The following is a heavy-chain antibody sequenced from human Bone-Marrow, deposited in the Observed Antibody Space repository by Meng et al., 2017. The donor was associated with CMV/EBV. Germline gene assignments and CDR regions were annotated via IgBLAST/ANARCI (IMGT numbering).Heavy chain of an antibody. V-gene: IGHV3-33*06. CDR3: AKVGSYGEGYYYGMDV. CDR2: IWYDGSNK. D-gene: IGHD5-18*01. Sequence: GGSLRLSCAASGFTFSSYGMHWVRQAPGKGLEWVAVIWYDGSNKYYADSVKGRFTISRDNSKNTLYLQMSSLRAEDTAVYYCAKVGSYGEGYYYGMDVWGQGTTVTVSS. J-gene: IGHJ6*02. CDR1: GFTFSSYG.